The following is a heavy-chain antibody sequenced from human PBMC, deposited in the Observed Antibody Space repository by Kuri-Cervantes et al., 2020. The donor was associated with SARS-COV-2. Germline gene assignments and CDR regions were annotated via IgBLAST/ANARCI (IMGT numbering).Heavy chain of an antibody. J-gene: IGHJ4*02. CDR1: GFTFSSYS. V-gene: IGHV3-48*02. Sequence: GESLKISFAASGFTFSSYSMNWVRQAPGKGLEWVSYISSSSSTIYYADSVKGRFTISRDNAKNSLYLQMNSLRDEDTAVYYCARAISSWFDYWGQGTLVTVSS. CDR2: ISSSSSTI. CDR3: ARAISSWFDY. D-gene: IGHD6-13*01.